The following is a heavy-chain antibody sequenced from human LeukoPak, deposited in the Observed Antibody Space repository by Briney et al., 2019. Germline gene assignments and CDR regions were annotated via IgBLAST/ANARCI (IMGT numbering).Heavy chain of an antibody. V-gene: IGHV3-33*08. J-gene: IGHJ6*03. Sequence: AGGSLRLSCAASGFSVSSNYMAWVRQAPGKGLEGVAVIWYDGSNKYYADSVKGRFTISRDNSKNTLYLQMNSLRAEDTAVYYCAKSTRNYYYYYMDVWGKGTTVTVSS. CDR1: GFSVSSNY. CDR2: IWYDGSNK. CDR3: AKSTRNYYYYYMDV.